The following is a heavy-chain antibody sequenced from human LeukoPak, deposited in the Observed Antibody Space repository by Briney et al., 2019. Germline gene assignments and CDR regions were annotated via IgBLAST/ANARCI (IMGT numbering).Heavy chain of an antibody. Sequence: GGSLRLSCAASGFTFSSYSMNWVRQAPGKGLEWVSYISSSSSTIYYADSVKGRFTISRDNAKNSLYLQMNSLRAEDTAVYYCARGVLGRGITIFGVVKIILDYWGQGTLVTVSS. J-gene: IGHJ4*02. D-gene: IGHD3-3*01. V-gene: IGHV3-48*01. CDR3: ARGVLGRGITIFGVVKIILDY. CDR1: GFTFSSYS. CDR2: ISSSSSTI.